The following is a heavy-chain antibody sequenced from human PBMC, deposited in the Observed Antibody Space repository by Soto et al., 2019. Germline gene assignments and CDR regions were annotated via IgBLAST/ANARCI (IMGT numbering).Heavy chain of an antibody. J-gene: IGHJ6*02. V-gene: IGHV4-30-4*02. CDR1: GGSISRGDYY. Sequence: SDTLSLACTLSGGSISRGDYYWRWLPQTPTKGPEWSVYTYSGGGTYSNPPPKSRVTISVDTSKNQFSLQQSSVTAADTAVYYCARAQPPALLYYWLGMDVGCQVTT. CDR3: ARAQPPALLYYWLGMDV. CDR2: TYSGGGT. D-gene: IGHD2-8*01.